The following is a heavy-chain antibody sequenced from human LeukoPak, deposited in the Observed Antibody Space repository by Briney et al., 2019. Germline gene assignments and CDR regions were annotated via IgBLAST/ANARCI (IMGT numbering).Heavy chain of an antibody. CDR3: ARATANYDILTGYYSPVSHYYYYYMDV. D-gene: IGHD3-9*01. Sequence: ASVKVSCKASGYTFTSYGISWVRQAPGQGLEWMGWISAYNGNTNYAQKLQGRVTMTTDTSTSTAYMELRSLRSDDTAVYYCARATANYDILTGYYSPVSHYYYYYMDVWGKGTTVTISS. CDR1: GYTFTSYG. V-gene: IGHV1-18*01. J-gene: IGHJ6*03. CDR2: ISAYNGNT.